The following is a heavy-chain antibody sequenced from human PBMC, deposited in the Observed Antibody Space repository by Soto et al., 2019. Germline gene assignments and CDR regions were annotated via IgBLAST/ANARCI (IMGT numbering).Heavy chain of an antibody. CDR2: ISGSGSTI. V-gene: IGHV3-48*03. J-gene: IGHJ6*02. D-gene: IGHD3-22*01. CDR1: GFTFSGYE. CDR3: AREVVVFGVIIPTPMDV. Sequence: EVQLVESGGGLVRPGGSLRLSCAASGFTFSGYEMNWVRQAPGKGLEWVSYISGSGSTIYYADSVKGRFTISRDNAKASRYLQMNSLRAEDTAVYYSAREVVVFGVIIPTPMDVWGQGTTVPVSS.